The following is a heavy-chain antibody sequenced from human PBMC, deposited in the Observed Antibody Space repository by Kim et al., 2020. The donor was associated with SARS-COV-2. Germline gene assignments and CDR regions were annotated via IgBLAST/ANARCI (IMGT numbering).Heavy chain of an antibody. D-gene: IGHD5-12*01. V-gene: IGHV1-3*01. J-gene: IGHJ4*01. CDR2: INAGNGNT. CDR1: GYAFSSYA. Sequence: ASVKVSCKGSGYAFSSYAIHWVRQAPGQGLDWVGWINAGNGNTKFSEKFQGRVTITRDTSASTVYMELTSLRSEDTAVYYCARVRSGYGWDYWGQGTLVTVSS. CDR3: ARVRSGYGWDY.